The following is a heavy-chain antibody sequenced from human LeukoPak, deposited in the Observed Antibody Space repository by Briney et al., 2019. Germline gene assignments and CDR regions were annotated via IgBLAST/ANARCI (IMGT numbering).Heavy chain of an antibody. CDR2: VYYSGTT. CDR1: GGSISSYY. Sequence: PSETLSLTCTVSGGSISSYYWSWLRQPPGKGLEWIGFVYYSGTTKYNPSLKSRVTISADTSKNQFSLKLSSVTAADTAVYYCARGRGYGGNSKTNWGQGTLVTVSS. V-gene: IGHV4-59*12. D-gene: IGHD4-23*01. J-gene: IGHJ4*02. CDR3: ARGRGYGGNSKTN.